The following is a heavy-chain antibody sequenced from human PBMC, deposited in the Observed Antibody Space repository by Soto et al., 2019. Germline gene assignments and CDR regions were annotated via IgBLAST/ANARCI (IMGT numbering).Heavy chain of an antibody. Sequence: SETLSLTCTVSGGSISSYYWSWIRQPPGKGLEWIGYIYYSGSTNYNPSLKSRVTISVDTSKNQFSLKLSSVTAADTAVYYCARDRAGYSYGYSGTFDYCCQGPLGTVS. CDR3: ARDRAGYSYGYSGTFDY. CDR2: IYYSGST. V-gene: IGHV4-59*01. J-gene: IGHJ4*02. D-gene: IGHD5-18*01. CDR1: GGSISSYY.